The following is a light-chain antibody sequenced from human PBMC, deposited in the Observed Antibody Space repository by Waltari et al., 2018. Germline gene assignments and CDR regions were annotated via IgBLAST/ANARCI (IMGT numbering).Light chain of an antibody. CDR3: QRYNSYPIT. V-gene: IGKV1-5*03. Sequence: DIQMTLSPSTLSASVGDSVTITCRASQSIGSWLAWYQQKPGKAAKLLIYEATSLESGVPSRFSASGSGTEFTLTISSLQPDDFATYYCQRYNSYPITFGPGTKVDI. CDR1: QSIGSW. J-gene: IGKJ3*01. CDR2: EAT.